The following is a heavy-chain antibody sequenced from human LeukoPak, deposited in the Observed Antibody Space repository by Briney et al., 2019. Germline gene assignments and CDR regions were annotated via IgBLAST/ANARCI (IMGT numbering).Heavy chain of an antibody. J-gene: IGHJ4*02. V-gene: IGHV1-2*02. Sequence: ASVKVSCKASGYPFTGYYFYWVRQAPGQGLEWMGWINPNSGGTNYAQKFQGRVTMTRDTSISTAYMELSRLRSDDTAVYYCARDLGISATRDYFDYWGQGTLVTVSA. CDR3: ARDLGISATRDYFDY. CDR2: INPNSGGT. CDR1: GYPFTGYY.